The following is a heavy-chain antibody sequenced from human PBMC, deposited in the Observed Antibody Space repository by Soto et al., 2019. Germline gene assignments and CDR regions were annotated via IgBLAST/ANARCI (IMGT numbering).Heavy chain of an antibody. CDR1: GFTFSSYS. J-gene: IGHJ4*02. V-gene: IGHV3-48*02. CDR3: ARVAAARQYGALDY. Sequence: GGSLRLSCAASGFTFSSYSMNWVRQAPGKGLEWVSYISSSSTIYYADSVKGRFTISRDNAKNSLYLQMNSLRDEDTAVYYCARVAAARQYGALDYWGQGTLVTVSS. CDR2: ISSSSTI. D-gene: IGHD6-6*01.